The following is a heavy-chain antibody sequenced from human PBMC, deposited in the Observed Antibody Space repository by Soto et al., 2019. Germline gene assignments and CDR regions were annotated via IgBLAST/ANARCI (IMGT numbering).Heavy chain of an antibody. CDR2: INHSGST. CDR3: ARVSYYGSGSYYDGYYYGMDV. V-gene: IGHV4-34*01. Sequence: PSETLSLTCAVYGGSFSGYYWSWIRQPPGKGLEWIGEINHSGSTSYNPSLKSRVTISVDTSKNQFSLKLSSVTAADTAVYYCARVSYYGSGSYYDGYYYGMDVWGQGTTVTVSS. CDR1: GGSFSGYY. D-gene: IGHD3-10*01. J-gene: IGHJ6*02.